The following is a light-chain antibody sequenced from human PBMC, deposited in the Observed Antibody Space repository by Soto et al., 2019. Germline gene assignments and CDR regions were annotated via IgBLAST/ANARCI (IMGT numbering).Light chain of an antibody. CDR1: QSISSY. CDR3: QQSYSTPRT. CDR2: AAS. Sequence: DIPMTQSPSSLSVSVGDRVTITCRASQSISSYLNWYQQKPGKAPKLLIYAASSLQSGVPSRFSGSGSGTDFTLSSSSLQPEDFATYYCQQSYSTPRTFGQGTKVDIK. J-gene: IGKJ1*01. V-gene: IGKV1-39*01.